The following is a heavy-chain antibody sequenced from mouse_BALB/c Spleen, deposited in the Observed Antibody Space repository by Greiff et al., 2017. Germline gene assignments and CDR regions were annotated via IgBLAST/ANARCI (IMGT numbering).Heavy chain of an antibody. CDR1: GFTFSSYA. J-gene: IGHJ4*01. D-gene: IGHD3-2*01. V-gene: IGHV5-6-5*01. Sequence: DVKLVESGGGLVKPGGSLKLSCAASGFTFSSYAMSWVRQTPEKRLEWVASISSGGSTYYPDSVKGRFTISRDNARNILYLQMSSLRSEDTAMYYCARGGVRQLGLLYAMDYWGQGTSVTVSS. CDR2: ISSGGST. CDR3: ARGGVRQLGLLYAMDY.